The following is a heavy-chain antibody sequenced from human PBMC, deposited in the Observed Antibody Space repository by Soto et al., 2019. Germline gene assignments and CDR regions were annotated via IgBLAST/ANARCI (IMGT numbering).Heavy chain of an antibody. Sequence: QVQLVESGGGVVQPGRSLRLSCAASGFTFSSYGMHWVRQAPGKGLEWVAVISYDGSNKYYADSVKGRFTISRDNSKNTLYLQMNSLRAEDTAVYYCAKHTAMGGIDYWGQGTLVTVSS. CDR3: AKHTAMGGIDY. J-gene: IGHJ4*02. CDR1: GFTFSSYG. D-gene: IGHD5-18*01. CDR2: ISYDGSNK. V-gene: IGHV3-30*18.